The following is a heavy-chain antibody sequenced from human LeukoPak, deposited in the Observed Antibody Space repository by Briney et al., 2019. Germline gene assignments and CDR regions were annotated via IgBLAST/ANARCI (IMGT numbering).Heavy chain of an antibody. CDR3: AKTGSYDFWSRGWFDP. CDR2: ISGSGGST. J-gene: IGHJ5*02. Sequence: GGSLRLSCAASGFTFSSYAMSWVRQAPGKGLEWVSAISGSGGSTYYADSVKGRFTISRDNSKNTLYLQMNSLRAEDTAVYYCAKTGSYDFWSRGWFDPWGQGTLVTASS. D-gene: IGHD3-3*01. V-gene: IGHV3-23*01. CDR1: GFTFSSYA.